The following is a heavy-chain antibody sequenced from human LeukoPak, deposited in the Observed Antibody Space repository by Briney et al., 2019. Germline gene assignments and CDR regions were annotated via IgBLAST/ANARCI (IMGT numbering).Heavy chain of an antibody. CDR3: AKGRYSSGWYRLDY. V-gene: IGHV3-23*01. CDR1: GFTFSSYA. CDR2: ISGSGGST. D-gene: IGHD6-19*01. J-gene: IGHJ4*02. Sequence: GGSLRLSCAASGFTFSSYAMSWVRQAPGKGLEWVSAISGSGGSTYYADTVKGRFTISRDNSKNTLYLQMNSLRAEDTAVYYCAKGRYSSGWYRLDYWGQGTLVTVSS.